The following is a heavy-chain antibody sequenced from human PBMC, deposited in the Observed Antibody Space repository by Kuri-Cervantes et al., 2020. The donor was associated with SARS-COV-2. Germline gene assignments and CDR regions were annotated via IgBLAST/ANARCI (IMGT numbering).Heavy chain of an antibody. J-gene: IGHJ1*01. Sequence: GGSLRLSCAASGFIVSSSYMSWVRQAPGKGLEWVSIIYAGGGTYYADSVKGQFTISRDISKNTVFLQMNRLRPEDTAVYYCARSCTYARCSEYFQHWGRGTLVTVSS. V-gene: IGHV3-66*02. D-gene: IGHD2-8*01. CDR3: ARSCTYARCSEYFQH. CDR2: IYAGGGT. CDR1: GFIVSSSY.